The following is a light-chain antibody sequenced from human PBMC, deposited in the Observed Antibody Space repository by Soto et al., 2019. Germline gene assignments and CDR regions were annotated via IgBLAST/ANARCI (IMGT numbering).Light chain of an antibody. CDR3: QHANGIPWT. CDR2: IAS. CDR1: QDISSW. Sequence: DIQMTQSPSSVSASVGDRVTITCRASQDISSWLAWYQQKPGKAPMLLVYIASNLQSGVPSRFSGSGSGTDFTLTISALQPEDVGTYYCQHANGIPWTFGQGTKVEIK. V-gene: IGKV1-12*01. J-gene: IGKJ1*01.